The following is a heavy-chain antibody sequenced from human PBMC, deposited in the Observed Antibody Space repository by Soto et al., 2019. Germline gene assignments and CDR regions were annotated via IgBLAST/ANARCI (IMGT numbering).Heavy chain of an antibody. CDR3: ARPYSSGPAGYYYYYGMDV. CDR2: IYYSGST. CDR1: GGSISSSSYY. D-gene: IGHD6-19*01. V-gene: IGHV4-39*01. J-gene: IGHJ6*02. Sequence: ETLSLTCTVSGGSISSSSYYWVWIRQPPGKGLEWIGSIYYSGSTYYNPSLKSRVTISVDTSKNQFSLKLSSVTAADTAVYYCARPYSSGPAGYYYYYGMDVWGQGTTVTVSS.